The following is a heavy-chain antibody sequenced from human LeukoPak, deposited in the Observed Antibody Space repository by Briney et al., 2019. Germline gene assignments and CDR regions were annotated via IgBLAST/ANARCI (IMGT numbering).Heavy chain of an antibody. Sequence: GGSLRLSCAASGFTFSSYGMHWVRQAPGKGLEWMAFIRYDGSNKYYADSVKGRFTISRDSSKKMLYLQMNSLRAEDTAVYYCAKDLDPNYYDSSGYFDYWGQGTLVTVSS. V-gene: IGHV3-30*02. CDR3: AKDLDPNYYDSSGYFDY. CDR1: GFTFSSYG. J-gene: IGHJ4*02. D-gene: IGHD3-22*01. CDR2: IRYDGSNK.